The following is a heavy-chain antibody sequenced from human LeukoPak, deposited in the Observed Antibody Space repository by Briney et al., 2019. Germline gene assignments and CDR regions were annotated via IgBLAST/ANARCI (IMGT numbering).Heavy chain of an antibody. D-gene: IGHD3-22*01. CDR2: MNPNSGNT. Sequence: GASVKVSCKASGYTFTSYDINWVRQATGQGLEWMGWMNPNSGNTGYAQKFQGRVTMTRNTSISTAYMELSSLRSEDTAVYYCARGSHFYDCSGYPLGTLFDPWGQGTLVTVSS. J-gene: IGHJ5*02. CDR3: ARGSHFYDCSGYPLGTLFDP. CDR1: GYTFTSYD. V-gene: IGHV1-8*01.